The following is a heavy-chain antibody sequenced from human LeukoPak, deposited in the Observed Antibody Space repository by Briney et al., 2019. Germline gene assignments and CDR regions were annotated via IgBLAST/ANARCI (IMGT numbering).Heavy chain of an antibody. J-gene: IGHJ4*02. V-gene: IGHV1-2*06. CDR3: ARRGDYLSGFDY. CDR2: INPNNGGT. Sequence: ASVKVSCKASGYTLSDYFLHWVRQAPGQGLEWMGRINPNNGGTDYAQKFQGRVTMPRDTPISTAYMDLSRLRSDDTALYYCARRGDYLSGFDYWGQGILVTVSS. D-gene: IGHD3-16*01. CDR1: GYTLSDYF.